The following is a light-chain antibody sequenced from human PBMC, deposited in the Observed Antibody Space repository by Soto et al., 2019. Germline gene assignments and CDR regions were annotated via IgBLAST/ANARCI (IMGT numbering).Light chain of an antibody. J-gene: IGKJ3*01. CDR2: DAS. V-gene: IGKV3-11*01. CDR3: QQRSNSFT. Sequence: EIVLTQSPATLSLSPGERATLSCRASQRVSSNLAWYQQKPGQAPRLLIYDASNRATGIPARFSGSGSGTDFTLTISSLEPEDCAVYYCQQRSNSFTFGPGTTVDIK. CDR1: QRVSSN.